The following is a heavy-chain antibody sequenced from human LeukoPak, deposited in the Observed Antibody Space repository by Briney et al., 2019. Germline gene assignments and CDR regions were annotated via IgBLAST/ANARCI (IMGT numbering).Heavy chain of an antibody. Sequence: SETLSLTCSVSGGSISGYYWSWIRQPAGKGLEWIGRIYTSGSTNYNPSLKSRVTMSVDTSKNQFSLKLSSVTAADTAVYYCARVTTVLTVDYWGQGTLVTVSS. J-gene: IGHJ4*02. CDR2: IYTSGST. CDR3: ARVTTVLTVDY. D-gene: IGHD4-23*01. V-gene: IGHV4-4*07. CDR1: GGSISGYY.